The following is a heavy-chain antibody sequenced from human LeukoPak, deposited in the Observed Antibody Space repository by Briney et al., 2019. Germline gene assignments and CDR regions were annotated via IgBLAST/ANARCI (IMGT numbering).Heavy chain of an antibody. CDR3: ASRGPFGELLPPFHY. D-gene: IGHD3-10*01. Sequence: GGSLRLSCAASGFTFSSYSMNWVRQAPGKGLEWVSSISSSSSYIYYADSVKGRFTISRDNAKNSLYLQTNSLRAEDTAVYYCASRGPFGELLPPFHYWGQGTLVTVSS. CDR2: ISSSSSYI. CDR1: GFTFSSYS. V-gene: IGHV3-21*01. J-gene: IGHJ4*02.